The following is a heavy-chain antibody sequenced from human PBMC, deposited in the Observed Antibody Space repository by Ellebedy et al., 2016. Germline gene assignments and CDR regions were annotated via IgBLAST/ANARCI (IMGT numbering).Heavy chain of an antibody. V-gene: IGHV5-51*01. CDR1: GYSFDTYW. D-gene: IGHD2-21*02. J-gene: IGHJ3*02. CDR3: ARQEYGGDWGDAYDI. CDR2: IYPGDSDT. Sequence: GESLKISXKASGYSFDTYWIAWVRQMPGKGLEWMGIIYPGDSDTRYSPSFRGQVTISADKSIRTAYLQWSGLKASDTAMYYCARQEYGGDWGDAYDIWGQGTMVTLSS.